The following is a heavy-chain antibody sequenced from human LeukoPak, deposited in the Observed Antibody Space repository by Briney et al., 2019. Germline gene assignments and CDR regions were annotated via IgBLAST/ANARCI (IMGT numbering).Heavy chain of an antibody. CDR1: GFTFSSYW. D-gene: IGHD5-24*01. CDR3: ARDRGDGYNYRSPFDA. J-gene: IGHJ4*02. Sequence: GGSLRLSCAASGFTFSSYWMSWVRQAPGKGLEWVANIKQDGSEKYYVDSVKGRFTISRDSAKNSLYLQMNSLRAEDTAVYYCARDRGDGYNYRSPFDAWGQGTLVTVSS. CDR2: IKQDGSEK. V-gene: IGHV3-7*01.